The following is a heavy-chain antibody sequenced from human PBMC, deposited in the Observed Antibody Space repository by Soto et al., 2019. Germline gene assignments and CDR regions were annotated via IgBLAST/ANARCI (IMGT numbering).Heavy chain of an antibody. D-gene: IGHD1-1*01. CDR3: VRQHPLDTNAWYI. J-gene: IGHJ1*01. CDR1: GSGVG. CDR2: IYPGDSDT. Sequence: GESLEISCTSTGSGVGIAWVRQMPGKGLEWIGGIYPGDSDTRYNPSFQGLVNISADRFISASYLQWTSLKASDTAMYYCVRQHPLDTNAWYIWGQGALVTVSS. V-gene: IGHV5-51*01.